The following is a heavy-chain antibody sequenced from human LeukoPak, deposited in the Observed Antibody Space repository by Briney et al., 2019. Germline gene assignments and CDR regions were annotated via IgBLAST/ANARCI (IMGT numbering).Heavy chain of an antibody. D-gene: IGHD6-13*01. J-gene: IGHJ4*02. Sequence: GGSLRLSCAASGFTFSSYWMSWVRQAPGKGLEWVANIKQDGSEKYYVDSVKGRFTISRDNAKNSLYLQMNSLRAEDTAVYYCARVDRDSSSWYLYYFDYWGQGTLVTVSS. V-gene: IGHV3-7*01. CDR1: GFTFSSYW. CDR3: ARVDRDSSSWYLYYFDY. CDR2: IKQDGSEK.